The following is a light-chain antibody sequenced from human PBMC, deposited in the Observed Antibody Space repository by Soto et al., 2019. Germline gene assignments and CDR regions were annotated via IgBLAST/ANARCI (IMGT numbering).Light chain of an antibody. CDR3: QKYNSATWT. CDR1: QGISNY. CDR2: AAS. Sequence: DIQMTQSPSSLSASVGDRVIITCRASQGISNYLAWYQQKPGKVPKLLIYAASTLQSGVPSRFSGSGSGTDFTLTINSLQPEDVATYYCQKYNSATWTFGQGTKVEI. J-gene: IGKJ1*01. V-gene: IGKV1-27*01.